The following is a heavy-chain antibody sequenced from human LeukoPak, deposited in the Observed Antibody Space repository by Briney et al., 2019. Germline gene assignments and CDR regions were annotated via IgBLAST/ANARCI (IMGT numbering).Heavy chain of an antibody. CDR2: ISASGGTT. D-gene: IGHD2-15*01. V-gene: IGHV3-23*01. Sequence: GGSLRLSCAASGFTFSSYGISWIRQAPGKGLEWVSAISASGGTTYYAASVKGHFTISRDNYKNTLYLQMNSLSAEDTAVYYCAKNGDRGAYCSGGSCYPYYYYYMDVWGKGTTVTISS. J-gene: IGHJ6*03. CDR3: AKNGDRGAYCSGGSCYPYYYYYMDV. CDR1: GFTFSSYG.